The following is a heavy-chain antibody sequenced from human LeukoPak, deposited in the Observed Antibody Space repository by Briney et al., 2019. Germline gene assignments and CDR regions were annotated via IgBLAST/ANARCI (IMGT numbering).Heavy chain of an antibody. CDR2: INPNSGGT. D-gene: IGHD3-3*01. CDR3: ARRHYRFSDAFDI. V-gene: IGHV1-2*02. J-gene: IGHJ3*02. CDR1: GYTFTGYY. Sequence: ASVKVSCKASGYTFTGYYMHWVRQAPGQGLEWMGWINPNSGGTNYAQKFQGRVTMTRDTSTSTAYMELRSLRSDDTAVYYCARRHYRFSDAFDIWGQGTMVTVSS.